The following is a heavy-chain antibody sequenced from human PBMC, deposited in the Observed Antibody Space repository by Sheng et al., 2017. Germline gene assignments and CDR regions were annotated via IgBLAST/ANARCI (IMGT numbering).Heavy chain of an antibody. CDR3: ARRVLNPVYDFWSGYNYYYGMDV. V-gene: IGHV4-34*01. D-gene: IGHD3-3*01. Sequence: QVQLQQWGAGLLKPSETLSLTCAVYGGSFSGYYWSWIRQPPGKGLEWIGEINHSGSTNYNPSLKSRVTISVDTSKNQFSLKLSSVTAADTAVYYCARRVLNPVYDFWSGYNYYYGMDVWGQGTTVTVSS. CDR1: GGSFSGYY. CDR2: INHSGST. J-gene: IGHJ6*02.